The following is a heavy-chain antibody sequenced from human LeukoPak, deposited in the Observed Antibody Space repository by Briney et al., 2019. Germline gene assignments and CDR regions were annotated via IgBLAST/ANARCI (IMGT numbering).Heavy chain of an antibody. V-gene: IGHV1-2*06. Sequence: ASVKVSCKASGYTFTCYYMHWVRQAPGQGLEWMGRINPNSGGTNYAQKFQGRVTMTRDTSISTAYMELSRLRSDDTAVYYCAEGSSGWYDAFDIWGQGTMVTVSS. D-gene: IGHD6-19*01. CDR1: GYTFTCYY. CDR2: INPNSGGT. J-gene: IGHJ3*02. CDR3: AEGSSGWYDAFDI.